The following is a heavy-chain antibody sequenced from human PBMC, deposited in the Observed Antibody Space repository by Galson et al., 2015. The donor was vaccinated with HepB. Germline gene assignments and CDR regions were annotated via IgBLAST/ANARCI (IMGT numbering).Heavy chain of an antibody. CDR2: IRSKASNYAT. CDR1: GFTFSGSA. V-gene: IGHV3-73*01. CDR3: VRSGDFSGYSSR. J-gene: IGHJ4*02. Sequence: SLRLSCAASGFTFSGSAIHWVRQTSGKGLEWVGRIRSKASNYATAYTASLKGRFTISRDDSKNTAYLHMGSLKTDDTAVYYCVRSGDFSGYSSRWGQGTLVTVSS. D-gene: IGHD6-13*01.